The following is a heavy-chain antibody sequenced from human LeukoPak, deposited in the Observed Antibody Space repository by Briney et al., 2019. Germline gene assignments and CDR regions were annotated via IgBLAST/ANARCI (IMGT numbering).Heavy chain of an antibody. J-gene: IGHJ4*02. CDR1: GGSFSGYY. V-gene: IGHV4-34*01. CDR2: INHSGST. Sequence: PSETLSLTCAVYGGSFSGYYWSWIRQPPGKGLEWIGEINHSGSTNYNPSLKSRVTISVDTSKNQFSLKLSPVTAADTAVYYCARGRLGYCSGGSCYPAFDYWGQGTLVTVSS. CDR3: ARGRLGYCSGGSCYPAFDY. D-gene: IGHD2-15*01.